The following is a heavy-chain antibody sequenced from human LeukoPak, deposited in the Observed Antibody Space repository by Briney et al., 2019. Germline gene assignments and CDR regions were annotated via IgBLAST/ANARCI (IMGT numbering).Heavy chain of an antibody. CDR3: ARVAVGATSSPLYYYYYYMDV. J-gene: IGHJ6*03. D-gene: IGHD1-26*01. V-gene: IGHV4-39*07. CDR1: GGSISSSSYY. Sequence: SETLSLTCTVSGGSISSSSYYWGWIRQPPGKGLEWIGSIYYSGSTYYNPSLKSRVTISVDTSKNQFSLKLSSVTATDTAVYYCARVAVGATSSPLYYYYYYMDVWGKGTTVTVSS. CDR2: IYYSGST.